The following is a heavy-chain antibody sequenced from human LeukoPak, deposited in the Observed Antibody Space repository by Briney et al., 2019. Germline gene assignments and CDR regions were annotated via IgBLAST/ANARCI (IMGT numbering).Heavy chain of an antibody. CDR1: GGSISSSSYY. V-gene: IGHV4-39*01. J-gene: IGHJ5*02. Sequence: SETLSLTCTVSGGSISSSSYYWGWIRQPPGKGLERIGSIYYSGSTYYNPSLKSRVTISVDTSKNQFSLKLSSVTAADTAVYYCARHYWAIDNWFDPWGQGTLVTVSS. CDR2: IYYSGST. D-gene: IGHD2-8*02. CDR3: ARHYWAIDNWFDP.